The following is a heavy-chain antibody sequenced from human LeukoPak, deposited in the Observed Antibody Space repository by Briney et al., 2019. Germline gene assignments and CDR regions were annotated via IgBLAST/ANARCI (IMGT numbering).Heavy chain of an antibody. CDR1: GGSISGYY. J-gene: IGHJ4*02. CDR2: IYYTGST. D-gene: IGHD2-2*01. CDR3: ARGPTCQPIDS. Sequence: SETLSLTCTVSGGSISGYYWTWIRQPPGKGLEWIGQIYYTGSTNYNPSLKSRLTMSVDTSKNQFSLKLSSVTAADTAVYYCARGPTCQPIDSWGQGTLVTVSS. V-gene: IGHV4-59*12.